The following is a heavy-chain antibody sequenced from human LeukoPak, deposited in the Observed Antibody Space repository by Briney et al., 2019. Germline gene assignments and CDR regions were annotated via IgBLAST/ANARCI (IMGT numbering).Heavy chain of an antibody. CDR3: ARDNARVAATEYYFDC. Sequence: ASVKVSCKASGYTFTSYGISWVRQAPGQGLEWMGIINPSGGSTSYAQKFQGRVTMTRDTSTSTVYMELSSLRSEDTAVYYCARDNARVAATEYYFDCWGQGTLVTVSS. CDR2: INPSGGST. J-gene: IGHJ4*02. V-gene: IGHV1-46*01. CDR1: GYTFTSYG. D-gene: IGHD2-15*01.